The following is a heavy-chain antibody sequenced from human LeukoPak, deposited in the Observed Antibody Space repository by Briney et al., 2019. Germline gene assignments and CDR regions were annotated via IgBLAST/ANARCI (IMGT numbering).Heavy chain of an antibody. V-gene: IGHV3-30*03. J-gene: IGHJ4*02. Sequence: PGRSLRLSCAASGFTFSSYGMHWVRQAPGKGLEWVAVISYDGSNKYYADSVKGRFTISRDNSKNTLYLQMNSLRAEDTAVYYCAGANYDSSGYYQSFDYWGQGTLVTVSS. CDR3: AGANYDSSGYYQSFDY. CDR2: ISYDGSNK. CDR1: GFTFSSYG. D-gene: IGHD3-22*01.